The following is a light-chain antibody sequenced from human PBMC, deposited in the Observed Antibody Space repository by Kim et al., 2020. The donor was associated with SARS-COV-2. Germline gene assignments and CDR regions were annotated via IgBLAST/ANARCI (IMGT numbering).Light chain of an antibody. CDR2: GAS. J-gene: IGKJ4*01. CDR3: QHYNELPLT. CDR1: QSVRDN. V-gene: IGKV3-15*01. Sequence: EIRMTQSPATLSVSPGERATLFCRASQSVRDNLAWYQQKPGQAPRLLIYGASTRATDIPGRFSGSGSGTEFTLTIDSLQSEDSALYYCQHYNELPLTFGGGTKVEIK.